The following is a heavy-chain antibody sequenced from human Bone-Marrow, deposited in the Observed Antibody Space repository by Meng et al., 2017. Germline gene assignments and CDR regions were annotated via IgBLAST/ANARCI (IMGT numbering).Heavy chain of an antibody. CDR2: INPSGGST. Sequence: ASVKVSCKASGYTFTSYYMHWVRHAPGQGLEWMGIINPSGGSTSYAQKFQGRVTMTRDTSTSTVYMELSSLRSEDTAVYYCARDLHSLIVVVITGYGMDVWGQGTTVTVSS. CDR1: GYTFTSYY. D-gene: IGHD3-22*01. CDR3: ARDLHSLIVVVITGYGMDV. J-gene: IGHJ6*02. V-gene: IGHV1-46*01.